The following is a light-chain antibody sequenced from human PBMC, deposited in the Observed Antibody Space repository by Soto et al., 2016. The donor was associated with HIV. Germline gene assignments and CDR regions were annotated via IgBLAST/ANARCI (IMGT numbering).Light chain of an antibody. CDR3: QQYKGYPYT. J-gene: IGKJ2*01. Sequence: DIQMTQSPSSLSASVGDRVTITCRASEKINNWLAWYQQKPGKAPKLLIYEASSLESGVSSRFSGSGSGTEFTLTISSLQPDDFATYYCQQYKGYPYTFGQGTKPEIK. CDR1: EKINNW. CDR2: EAS. V-gene: IGKV1-5*03.